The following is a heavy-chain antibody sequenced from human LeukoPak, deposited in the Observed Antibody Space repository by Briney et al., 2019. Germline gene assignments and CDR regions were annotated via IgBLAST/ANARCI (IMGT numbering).Heavy chain of an antibody. CDR3: AKHGYCSGISCFFDF. D-gene: IGHD2-2*03. Sequence: GGSLILPCAASGFTFSSYAMSWVRQAPGKGLEWVSGISGSGPYTFYTDSVKGRFTISRDSSKNTLYLRMNSLRAEDTALYYCAKHGYCSGISCFFDFWGQGTLVTVSS. J-gene: IGHJ4*02. V-gene: IGHV3-23*01. CDR2: ISGSGPYT. CDR1: GFTFSSYA.